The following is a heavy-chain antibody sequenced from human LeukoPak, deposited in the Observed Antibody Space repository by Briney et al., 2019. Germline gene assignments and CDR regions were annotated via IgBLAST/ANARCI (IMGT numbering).Heavy chain of an antibody. V-gene: IGHV4-38-2*01. CDR3: ARNVNKNMVPDV. CDR2: IYHSGST. D-gene: IGHD3-10*01. Sequence: SETLSLTCAVSGYSSSSGYYWGWIRQPPGKGLEWIGSIYHSGSTYYNPSLKSRVTISVDTSKNQFSLKLSSVTAADTAVYYCARNVNKNMVPDVWGKGTTVTVSS. CDR1: GYSSSSGYY. J-gene: IGHJ6*04.